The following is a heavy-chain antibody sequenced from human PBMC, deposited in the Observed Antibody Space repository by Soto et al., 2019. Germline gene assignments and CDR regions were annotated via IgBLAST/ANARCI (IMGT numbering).Heavy chain of an antibody. CDR1: GFTFSSYA. Sequence: PGGSLRLSCAASGFTFSSYAMSWVRQAPGKGLEWVSVISGSGGSTYYADSVKGRFTISRDNSKNTLYLQVNSLRAEDTAVYYCAKDPRAPPFDFWSGPEPLHYSGQGTLVTVSS. CDR2: ISGSGGST. D-gene: IGHD3-3*01. J-gene: IGHJ4*02. V-gene: IGHV3-23*01. CDR3: AKDPRAPPFDFWSGPEPLHY.